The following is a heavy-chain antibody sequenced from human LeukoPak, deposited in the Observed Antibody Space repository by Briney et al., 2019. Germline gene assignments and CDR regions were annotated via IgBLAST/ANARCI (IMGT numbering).Heavy chain of an antibody. Sequence: GGSLRLSCAVSGITLSNYGMSWVRQAPGKGLEWVAGISDSGGRTNYADSVKGRFTISRDNPKNTLYLQMSSLRAEDTAVYFCAKRGVVIRVILVGFHKEAYYFDSWGQGALVTVSS. CDR1: GITLSNYG. V-gene: IGHV3-23*01. D-gene: IGHD3-22*01. J-gene: IGHJ4*02. CDR3: AKRGVVIRVILVGFHKEAYYFDS. CDR2: ISDSGGRT.